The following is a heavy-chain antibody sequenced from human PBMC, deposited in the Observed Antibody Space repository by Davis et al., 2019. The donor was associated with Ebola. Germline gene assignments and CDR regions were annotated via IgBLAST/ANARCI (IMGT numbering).Heavy chain of an antibody. D-gene: IGHD6-19*01. J-gene: IGHJ6*02. CDR1: GDSVSGNNGA. CDR3: ARGWFRSGMDV. V-gene: IGHV6-1*01. Sequence: HSQTLSLTCAISGDSVSGNNGAWNWIRQSSSRGLEWLGRTYYNSKWYNDYAESVKSRITINPETSKNQFSLQLNSVTPEDTAVYYCARGWFRSGMDVWGQGTTVTVSS. CDR2: TYYNSKWYN.